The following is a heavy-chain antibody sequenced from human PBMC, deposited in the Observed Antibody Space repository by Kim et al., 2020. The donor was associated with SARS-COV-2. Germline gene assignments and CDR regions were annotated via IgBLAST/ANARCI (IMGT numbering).Heavy chain of an antibody. CDR3: APYYDSNSYRGQWD. D-gene: IGHD3-22*01. CDR1: GYSFSNYG. J-gene: IGHJ4*01. CDR2: ISSNSGHT. V-gene: IGHV1-18*01. Sequence: ASVKVSCKASGYSFSNYGLVWARQAPGQGLEWMGWISSNSGHTKYAQNVQGRVTLTTDTSTNTGYMALRSLRSDDTAVYYCAPYYDSNSYRGQWDWGQGT.